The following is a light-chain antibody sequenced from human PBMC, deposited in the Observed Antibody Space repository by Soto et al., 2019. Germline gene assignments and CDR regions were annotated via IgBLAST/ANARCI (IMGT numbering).Light chain of an antibody. J-gene: IGKJ5*01. Sequence: EIVLTQSPATLSLSPGERATLSCRASQSVSSYLAWYQQKPGQAPRLLIYDASNRATGIPARFSGSGSGTDFTLTISSLQSEDFAVYYCQQYNTWPPITFGQGTRLEI. CDR2: DAS. CDR3: QQYNTWPPIT. CDR1: QSVSSY. V-gene: IGKV3-11*01.